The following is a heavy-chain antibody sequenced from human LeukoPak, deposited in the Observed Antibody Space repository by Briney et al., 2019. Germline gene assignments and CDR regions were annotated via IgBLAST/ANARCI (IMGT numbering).Heavy chain of an antibody. D-gene: IGHD4-17*01. J-gene: IGHJ3*02. CDR2: IYYSGST. V-gene: IGHV4-39*01. CDR3: ARLYGDYETPAFDI. CDR1: GGSISSSSYY. Sequence: SETLSLTCSVSGGSISSSSYYWGWIRQPPGKGLEWIGSIYYSGSTYYNPSLKSRVTISVDTSKNQFSLKLSSVTAADTAVYYCARLYGDYETPAFDIWGQGTMVTVSS.